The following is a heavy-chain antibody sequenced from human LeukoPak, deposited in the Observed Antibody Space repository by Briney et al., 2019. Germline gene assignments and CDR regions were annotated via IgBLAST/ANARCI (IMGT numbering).Heavy chain of an antibody. D-gene: IGHD3-10*01. Sequence: GGSLRLSCAASGFIFSDYSMHWVRQPPGKGLEYVSAISHDGDNTYYANFVKGRFTISRDNSKNTLYLQMNSLRAEDTAVYYCARSQDGSGSYFYYFYIDVWGKGTTV. J-gene: IGHJ6*03. V-gene: IGHV3-64*01. CDR3: ARSQDGSGSYFYYFYIDV. CDR1: GFIFSDYS. CDR2: ISHDGDNT.